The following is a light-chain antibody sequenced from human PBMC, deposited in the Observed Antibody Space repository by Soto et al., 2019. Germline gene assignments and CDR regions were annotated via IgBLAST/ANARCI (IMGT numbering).Light chain of an antibody. J-gene: IGKJ1*01. CDR3: QHYHHWHPALT. CDR1: QSVSTN. Sequence: EIVMTQSPATLSVSPGERATLSCRASQSVSTNLAWYQQTPGQAPSLLIFCASTRATGISARFSGSGSGTDFTLSISSLQSEDFAVYYCQHYHHWHPALTFVQGTQVDI. CDR2: CAS. V-gene: IGKV3-15*01.